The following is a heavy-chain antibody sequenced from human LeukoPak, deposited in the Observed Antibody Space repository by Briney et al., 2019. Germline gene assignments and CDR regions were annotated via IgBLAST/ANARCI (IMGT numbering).Heavy chain of an antibody. Sequence: SETLSLTCTVSGGSVSSYYWSWIRQPPGKGLEWIGFIYYSGSTNYNPSLKSRVTISVDTSKNQFSLKLSSVTAADTAVYYCARGPMVRGALDYWGQGTLVTVSS. V-gene: IGHV4-59*02. CDR2: IYYSGST. J-gene: IGHJ4*02. D-gene: IGHD3-10*01. CDR3: ARGPMVRGALDY. CDR1: GGSVSSYY.